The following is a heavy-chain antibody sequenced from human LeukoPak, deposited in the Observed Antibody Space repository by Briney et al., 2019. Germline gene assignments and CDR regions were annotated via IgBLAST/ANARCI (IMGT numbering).Heavy chain of an antibody. CDR1: GGSISSYY. CDR2: IYYSGST. D-gene: IGHD3-22*01. J-gene: IGHJ6*02. CDR3: ARQEYYDSSGYHYYYGMDV. Sequence: SETLSLTCTVSGGSISSYYWSWIRQPPGKGLEWIGYIYYSGSTNYNPSLKSRVTISVDTSKNQFSLKLSSVTAADTAVYYCARQEYYDSSGYHYYYGMDVWGQGTTVTVSS. V-gene: IGHV4-59*08.